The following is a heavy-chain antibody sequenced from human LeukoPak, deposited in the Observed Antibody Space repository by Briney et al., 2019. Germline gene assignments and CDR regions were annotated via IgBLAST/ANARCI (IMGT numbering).Heavy chain of an antibody. V-gene: IGHV4-59*12. CDR3: VRDRGADCSRNSCYEY. CDR2: IYYSGST. Sequence: LRLSCAASGFTFSNYEMNWVRQAPGKGLEWIGNIYYSGSTNYNPSLKSRVTISVDTSKNQFSLKLRSVTAADTAVYYCVRDRGADCSRNSCYEYWGRGALVTVSS. D-gene: IGHD5-12*01. CDR1: GFTFSNYE. J-gene: IGHJ4*02.